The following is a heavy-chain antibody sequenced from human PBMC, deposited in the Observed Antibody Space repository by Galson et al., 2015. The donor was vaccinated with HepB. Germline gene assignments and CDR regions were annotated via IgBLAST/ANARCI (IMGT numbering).Heavy chain of an antibody. V-gene: IGHV5-51*01. Sequence: QSGAEVKKPGESLKISCQASGYSFSTHWIGWVRQVPGQGLEWLGIIYPGDSDTKYSPAFQGHVTISVDRSFTSAYLQGTSLKVSDTATYFCARQADIVAPVDYWGQGTLVTVSS. J-gene: IGHJ4*02. CDR2: IYPGDSDT. D-gene: IGHD2-21*01. CDR1: GYSFSTHW. CDR3: ARQADIVAPVDY.